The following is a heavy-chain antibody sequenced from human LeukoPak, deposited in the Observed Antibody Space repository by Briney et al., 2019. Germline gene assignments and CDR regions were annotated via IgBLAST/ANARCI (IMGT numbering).Heavy chain of an antibody. J-gene: IGHJ4*02. D-gene: IGHD3-22*01. CDR2: IYYSGST. V-gene: IGHV4-39*07. CDR3: ASTTPKYYYDSSGYSSLFDY. CDR1: GGFISSNNYY. Sequence: PSETLSLTCTVSGGFISSNNYYWGWIRQPPGKGLEWIGSIYYSGSTYYNPSLKSRVTISVDTSKNQFSLKLSSVTAADTAVYYCASTTPKYYYDSSGYSSLFDYWGQGTLVTVSS.